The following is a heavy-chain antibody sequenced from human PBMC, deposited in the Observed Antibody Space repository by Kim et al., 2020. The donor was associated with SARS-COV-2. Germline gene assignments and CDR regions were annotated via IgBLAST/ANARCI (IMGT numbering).Heavy chain of an antibody. D-gene: IGHD3-22*01. Sequence: GGSLRLSCAASGFTFSDYYMSWIRQAPGKGLEWVSYISSSSSYTNYADSVKGRFTISRDNAKNSLYLQMNSLRAEDTAVYYCARDSRDSSGYYYWGQGTLVTVSS. CDR2: ISSSSSYT. J-gene: IGHJ4*02. V-gene: IGHV3-11*05. CDR1: GFTFSDYY. CDR3: ARDSRDSSGYYY.